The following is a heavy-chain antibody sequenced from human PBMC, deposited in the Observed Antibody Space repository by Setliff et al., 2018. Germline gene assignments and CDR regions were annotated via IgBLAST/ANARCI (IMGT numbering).Heavy chain of an antibody. V-gene: IGHV4-61*05. J-gene: IGHJ4*02. CDR2: VYYSGAA. CDR3: ARGGTYRYFDY. Sequence: PSETLSLTCTVSGASISGNSYYWAWIRQPPGKGLEFIGCVYYSGAASYDPSFKSRVTMSVDTSKTQFSLKLNSLTAADTAVYYCARGGTYRYFDYWGQRALVTVSS. CDR1: GASISGNSYY.